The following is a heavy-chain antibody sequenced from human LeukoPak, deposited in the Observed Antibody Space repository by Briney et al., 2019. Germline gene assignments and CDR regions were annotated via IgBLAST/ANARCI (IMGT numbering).Heavy chain of an antibody. CDR3: ARGQPPSYYDMDV. J-gene: IGHJ6*02. CDR1: GSTFSSYG. CDR2: IWSDGSSK. V-gene: IGHV3-33*01. D-gene: IGHD6-13*01. Sequence: GGSLRLSCAASGSTFSSYGMHWVRQAPGKGLEWVAVIWSDGSSKHYADSVKGRSTISRDNSKNTLYLQMSSLRAEDTALYYCARGQPPSYYDMDVWGQGTTVTVSS.